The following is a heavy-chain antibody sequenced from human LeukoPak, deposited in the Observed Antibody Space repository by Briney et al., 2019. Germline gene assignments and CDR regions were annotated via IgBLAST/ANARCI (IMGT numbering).Heavy chain of an antibody. CDR2: IIPILGIA. J-gene: IGHJ6*02. V-gene: IGHV1-69*04. CDR1: GGTFSSYA. D-gene: IGHD6-19*01. Sequence: SVKVSCKASGGTFSSYAISWVRQAPGQGLEWMGRIIPILGIANYAQKFQGRVTITADKSTSTAYMELSSLGSEDTAVYYCARDPNGQWLVPRSPNYCMDVWGQGTTVTVSS. CDR3: ARDPNGQWLVPRSPNYCMDV.